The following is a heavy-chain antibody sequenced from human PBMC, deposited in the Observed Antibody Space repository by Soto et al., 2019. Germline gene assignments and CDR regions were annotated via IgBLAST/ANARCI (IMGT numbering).Heavy chain of an antibody. CDR2: ISYDGNNN. Sequence: GGSLRLSCAASGFTFSSYAMHWVRQAPGKGLEWVAVISYDGNNNNYADSVKGRFTISRDNSKNTLYLQMNSLSAEDTALYYCAKDWGHGGYSSDYSYGMDVWGQGTTVTVSS. V-gene: IGHV3-30*18. CDR3: AKDWGHGGYSSDYSYGMDV. D-gene: IGHD1-26*01. CDR1: GFTFSSYA. J-gene: IGHJ6*02.